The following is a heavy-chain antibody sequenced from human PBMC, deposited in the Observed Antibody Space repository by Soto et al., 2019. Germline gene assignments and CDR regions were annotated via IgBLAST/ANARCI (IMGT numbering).Heavy chain of an antibody. J-gene: IGHJ4*02. CDR3: ARDQAGTTPFDY. CDR2: INAGNGNT. D-gene: IGHD1-7*01. CDR1: GYTSTSYA. V-gene: IGHV1-3*01. Sequence: QVPLVQSGAEVKKPGASVKVSCKASGYTSTSYAMHWVRQAPGQRLEWMGWINAGNGNTKYSQKFQGRVTITRDTSASTAYMELSSLRSEDTAVYYCARDQAGTTPFDYWGQGTLVTVSS.